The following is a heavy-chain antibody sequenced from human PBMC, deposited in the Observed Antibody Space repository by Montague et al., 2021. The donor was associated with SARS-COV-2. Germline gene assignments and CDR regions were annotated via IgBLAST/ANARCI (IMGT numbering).Heavy chain of an antibody. CDR2: VYHTGST. CDR3: ARASVTGGTLDY. V-gene: IGHV4-4*02. CDR1: GDSIGNGHW. Sequence: SETLSLTCAVSGDSIGNGHWWSWVRQPPGKGLEWIGEVYHTGSTNYNPSLTSRVTISVDMSNDQFSLRVTSVTAADTAVYYCARASVTGGTLDYWGPGSLVTVSS. J-gene: IGHJ4*02. D-gene: IGHD1-26*01.